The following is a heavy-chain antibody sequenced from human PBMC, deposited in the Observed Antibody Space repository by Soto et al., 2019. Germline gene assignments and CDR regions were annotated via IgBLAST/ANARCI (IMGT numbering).Heavy chain of an antibody. V-gene: IGHV4-31*03. J-gene: IGHJ4*02. D-gene: IGHD2-21*02. CDR3: ERASPFVTFDY. CDR2: IYDSQNT. CDR1: GGSVRSGGYY. Sequence: SETLSLTCTVSGGSVRSGGYYWSWIRHLPGKGLEWIAYIYDSQNTYYNPSLASRVSISVDASENQFSLRLASVTAADTAVYFCERASPFVTFDYWGQGAMVTVYS.